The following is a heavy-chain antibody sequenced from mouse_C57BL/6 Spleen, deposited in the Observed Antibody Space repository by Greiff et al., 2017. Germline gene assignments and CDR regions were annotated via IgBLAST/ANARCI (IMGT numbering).Heavy chain of an antibody. CDR3: ARGTAQATGAMDY. J-gene: IGHJ4*01. CDR2: INPSSGYT. V-gene: IGHV1-7*01. Sequence: QVQLQQSGAELAKPGASVKLSCKASGYTFTSYWMHWVRQRPGQGLEWIGYINPSSGYTKYNQKFKDKATLTADKSSSTAYMQLSSLTYEDSAVYYCARGTAQATGAMDYWGQGTSVTVSS. D-gene: IGHD3-2*02. CDR1: GYTFTSYW.